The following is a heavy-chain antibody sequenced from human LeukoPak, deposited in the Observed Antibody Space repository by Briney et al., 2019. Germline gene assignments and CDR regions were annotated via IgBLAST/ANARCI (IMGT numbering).Heavy chain of an antibody. CDR2: IYTSGST. D-gene: IGHD3-3*01. J-gene: IGHJ6*03. V-gene: IGHV4-4*07. Sequence: PSETLSLTCTVSGGSISSYYWSWIRQPAGKGLEWIGRIYTSGSTNYNPSLKSRVTMSVDTSKNQFSLKLSSATAADTAVYYCARVYHYDFWSTDYYYYMDVWGKGTTVTVSS. CDR3: ARVYHYDFWSTDYYYYMDV. CDR1: GGSISSYY.